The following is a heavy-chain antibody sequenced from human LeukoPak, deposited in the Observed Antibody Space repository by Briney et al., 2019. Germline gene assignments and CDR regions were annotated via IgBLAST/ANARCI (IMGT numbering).Heavy chain of an antibody. CDR3: ARSFARSWYHAFDI. D-gene: IGHD6-13*01. CDR2: INTNTGNP. Sequence: ASVKVSCKASGYTFTSYAINWVRQAPGQGLEWMGWINTNTGNPTYAQGFTGRFVFSLDTSVSTAYLQISSLKAEDTAVYYCARSFARSWYHAFDIWGQGTMVTVSS. J-gene: IGHJ3*02. CDR1: GYTFTSYA. V-gene: IGHV7-4-1*02.